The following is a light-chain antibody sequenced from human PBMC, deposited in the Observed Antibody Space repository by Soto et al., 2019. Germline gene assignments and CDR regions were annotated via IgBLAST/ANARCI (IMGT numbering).Light chain of an antibody. CDR2: EGS. Sequence: QSALTQPASVSGSPGQSITISSTGTSSDVGSYNLVSWYQQHPGKAPKLMIYEGSKRPSGVSNRFSGSKSGYTASLTISGLQAEDEADYYCCSYAGSSTFYYVFGTGTKVTVL. V-gene: IGLV2-23*01. CDR1: SSDVGSYNL. CDR3: CSYAGSSTFYYV. J-gene: IGLJ1*01.